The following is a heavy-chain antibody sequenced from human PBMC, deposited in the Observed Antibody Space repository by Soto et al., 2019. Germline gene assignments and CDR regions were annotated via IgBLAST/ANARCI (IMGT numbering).Heavy chain of an antibody. V-gene: IGHV1-18*01. J-gene: IGHJ5*02. Sequence: QVQLVQSGAEVKKPGASVKVSCKASGYTFTNYGISWVRQAPGQGLEWMGWISAYNGNTKYAQKLQGRVTMTTDTXTXTXXMELRGLRSDDTAVYYCARGVGSGSYYNQYNGFAPWGQGTLVTVSS. D-gene: IGHD3-10*01. CDR3: ARGVGSGSYYNQYNGFAP. CDR2: ISAYNGNT. CDR1: GYTFTNYG.